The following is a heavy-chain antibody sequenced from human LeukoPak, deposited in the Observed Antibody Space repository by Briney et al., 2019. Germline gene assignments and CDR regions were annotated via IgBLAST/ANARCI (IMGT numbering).Heavy chain of an antibody. V-gene: IGHV4-39*07. D-gene: IGHD3-10*01. Sequence: SETLPLTCTVSGGTISTSSYYWGWIRQPPGKGLEWIGSIYYSGSTYYNPSLKSRVTISVDTSKNQFSLKLSSVTAADTAVYYCARDRQNYYGSGSYHGEDYWGQGTLVTVSS. CDR1: GGTISTSSYY. J-gene: IGHJ4*02. CDR3: ARDRQNYYGSGSYHGEDY. CDR2: IYYSGST.